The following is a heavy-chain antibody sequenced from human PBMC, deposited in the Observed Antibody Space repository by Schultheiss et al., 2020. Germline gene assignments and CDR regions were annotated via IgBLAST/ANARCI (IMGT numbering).Heavy chain of an antibody. V-gene: IGHV4-39*07. CDR2: IYYSGST. D-gene: IGHD4-23*01. CDR3: ARSLAPDDYGGFFDY. Sequence: SQTLSLTCTVSGGSISSSSYYWGWIRQPPGKGLEWIGYIYYSGSTYYNPSLKSRVTISVDTSKNQFSLKLSSVTAADTAVYYCARSLAPDDYGGFFDYWGQGTLVTVSS. J-gene: IGHJ4*02. CDR1: GGSISSSSYY.